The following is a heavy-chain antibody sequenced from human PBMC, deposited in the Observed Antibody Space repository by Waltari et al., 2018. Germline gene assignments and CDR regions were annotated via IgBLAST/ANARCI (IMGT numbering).Heavy chain of an antibody. CDR1: GFTFSSYA. Sequence: QVQLVESGGGVVQPGRSLRLSCAASGFTFSSYAMHWVRQAPGKGLEWVAVISYDGSNKYYADSVKGRFTISRDNSKNTLYLQMNSLRAEDTAVYYCAGDIGVEISTVTSPWGQGTLVTVSS. D-gene: IGHD4-17*01. J-gene: IGHJ5*02. CDR2: ISYDGSNK. CDR3: AGDIGVEISTVTSP. V-gene: IGHV3-30-3*01.